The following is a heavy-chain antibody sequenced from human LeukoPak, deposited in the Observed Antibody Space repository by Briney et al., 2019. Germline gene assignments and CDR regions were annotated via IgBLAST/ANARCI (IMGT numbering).Heavy chain of an antibody. Sequence: GGSLRLSCAASGFMFRTSSMNWVRQAPGKGLEWVSSISSSSSYIYYADSVKGRFTISRDNAKNSLYLQMNSLTAEDTAVYYCAKGGGYASSPFDYWGQGTLVTVSS. CDR2: ISSSSSYI. V-gene: IGHV3-21*04. D-gene: IGHD3-16*01. CDR3: AKGGGYASSPFDY. J-gene: IGHJ4*02. CDR1: GFMFRTSS.